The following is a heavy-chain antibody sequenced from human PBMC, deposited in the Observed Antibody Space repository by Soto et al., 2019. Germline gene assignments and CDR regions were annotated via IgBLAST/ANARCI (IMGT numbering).Heavy chain of an antibody. CDR3: ARSVGYYYYGMDV. CDR1: GGSISSGGYY. D-gene: IGHD1-26*01. CDR2: IYYSGST. V-gene: IGHV4-31*03. Sequence: ASETLSLTCTVSGGSISSGGYYWSWIRQHPGKGLEWIGYIYYSGSTYYNPSLKSRVTISVDTSKNQFSLKLSSVTAADTAVYYCARSVGYYYYGMDVWGQGTTVTVSS. J-gene: IGHJ6*02.